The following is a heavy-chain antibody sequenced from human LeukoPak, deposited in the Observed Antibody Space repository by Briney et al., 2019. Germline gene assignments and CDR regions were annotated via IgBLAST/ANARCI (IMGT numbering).Heavy chain of an antibody. CDR1: GYSLTNYY. J-gene: IGHJ4*02. Sequence: ASVKVSCKASGYSLTNYYMNWVQQAPGQGLEWMGIINPSGGSTTNAQKFQGRVTMTRDTSTTTVYMELSSLRSDDTAMYYCARDEREVVVVPRAMPYWGQGTLVTVSS. D-gene: IGHD2-2*01. CDR3: ARDEREVVVVPRAMPY. CDR2: INPSGGST. V-gene: IGHV1-46*01.